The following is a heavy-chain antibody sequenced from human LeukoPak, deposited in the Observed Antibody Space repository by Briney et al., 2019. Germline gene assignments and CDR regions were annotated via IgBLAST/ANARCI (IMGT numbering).Heavy chain of an antibody. CDR3: ARGRPWSHGTFDY. V-gene: IGHV4-34*01. J-gene: IGHJ4*02. D-gene: IGHD1-1*01. Sequence: PSETLSLICAVYGGSFSGYYWSWIRQPPGKGLEWIGEINHSGSTNYNPSLKSRVTISVDTSKNQFSLKLSSVTAADTAVYYCARGRPWSHGTFDYWGQGTLVTVSS. CDR1: GGSFSGYY. CDR2: INHSGST.